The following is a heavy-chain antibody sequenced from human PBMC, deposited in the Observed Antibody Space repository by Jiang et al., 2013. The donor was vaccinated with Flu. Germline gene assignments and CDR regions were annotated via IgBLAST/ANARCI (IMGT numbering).Heavy chain of an antibody. CDR3: ARGHVDCSGGSCYSEGDAFDI. Sequence: VQLVESGAEVKKPGASVKVSCKASGYTFTSYGISWVRQAPGQGLEWMGWISAYNGNTNYAQKLQGRVTMTTDTSTSTAYMELSSLRSEDTAVYYCARGHVDCSGGSCYSEGDAFDIWGQGTMVTVSS. CDR1: GYTFTSYG. J-gene: IGHJ3*02. D-gene: IGHD2-15*01. V-gene: IGHV1-18*01. CDR2: ISAYNGNT.